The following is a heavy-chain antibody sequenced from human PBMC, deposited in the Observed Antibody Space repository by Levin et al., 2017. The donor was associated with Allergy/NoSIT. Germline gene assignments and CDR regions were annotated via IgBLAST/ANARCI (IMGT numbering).Heavy chain of an antibody. V-gene: IGHV3-23*01. D-gene: IGHD6-13*01. CDR1: GFTFSSYA. CDR2: ITSGGGST. J-gene: IGHJ4*02. Sequence: PGGSLRLSCVASGFTFSSYAMSWVRQAPGRGLEWVSTITSGGGSTYYADSVKGRFTVSRDNSKNTLYLQMNSLRGEDTAIYCCAKQTGDSTTSIDYWGQGTLVTVSS. CDR3: AKQTGDSTTSIDY.